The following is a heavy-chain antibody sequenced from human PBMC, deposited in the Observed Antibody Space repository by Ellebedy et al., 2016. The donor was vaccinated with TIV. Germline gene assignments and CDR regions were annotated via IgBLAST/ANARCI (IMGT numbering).Heavy chain of an antibody. D-gene: IGHD2-15*01. Sequence: GESLKISCAASGFTFSTYGMHWVRQAPGKGLEWVTVISSDGSDKNFADSVKGRFTISRDNSKNTLYLQMNILRAEDTAVYYCARGALGGKYCSGGYCTLTYYFDYWGQGTLVTVSS. J-gene: IGHJ4*02. V-gene: IGHV3-30*03. CDR3: ARGALGGKYCSGGYCTLTYYFDY. CDR2: ISSDGSDK. CDR1: GFTFSTYG.